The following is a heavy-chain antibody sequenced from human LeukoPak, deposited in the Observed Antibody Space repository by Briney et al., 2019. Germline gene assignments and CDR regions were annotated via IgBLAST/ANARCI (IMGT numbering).Heavy chain of an antibody. D-gene: IGHD3-10*01. Sequence: PGGSLRLSCAASGFIVSSNYMSWVRQAPGKGLEWVSVIYSGGSTYYADSVKGRFTISRDNSKNTLYLQMNSLRAEDTAVYYCARDRAFDYWGQGTLVTVSS. CDR1: GFIVSSNY. V-gene: IGHV3-66*02. CDR2: IYSGGST. J-gene: IGHJ4*02. CDR3: ARDRAFDY.